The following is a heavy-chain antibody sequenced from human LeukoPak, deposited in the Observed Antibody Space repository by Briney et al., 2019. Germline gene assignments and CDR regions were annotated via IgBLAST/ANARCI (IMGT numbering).Heavy chain of an antibody. V-gene: IGHV1-24*01. D-gene: IGHD3-22*01. CDR2: FDPEDGET. Sequence: ASVKVSCKVSGYTLTELSMHWVRQAPGKGLEWMGGFDPEDGETIYAQKFQGRVTMTEDTSTDTAYMELSSLRSEDTAVYYCVTKLPLTYYYDSSAFDYWGQGTLVTVSS. J-gene: IGHJ4*02. CDR3: VTKLPLTYYYDSSAFDY. CDR1: GYTLTELS.